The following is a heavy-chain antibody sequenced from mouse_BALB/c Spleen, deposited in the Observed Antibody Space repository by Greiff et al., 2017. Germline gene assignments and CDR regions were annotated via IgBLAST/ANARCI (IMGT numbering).Heavy chain of an antibody. Sequence: QVQLQQPGAELVRPGASVKLSCKASGYTFTSYWINWVKQRPGQGLEWIGNIYPSDSYTNYNQKFKDKATLTVDKSSSTAYMQLSSPTSEDSAVYYCTRDYGSSFPFDYWGQGTTLTVSS. D-gene: IGHD1-1*01. V-gene: IGHV1-69*02. CDR1: GYTFTSYW. CDR2: IYPSDSYT. J-gene: IGHJ2*01. CDR3: TRDYGSSFPFDY.